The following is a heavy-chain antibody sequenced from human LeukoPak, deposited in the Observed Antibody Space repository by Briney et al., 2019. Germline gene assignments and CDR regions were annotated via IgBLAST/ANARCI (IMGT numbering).Heavy chain of an antibody. D-gene: IGHD5-24*01. CDR3: VRARRDGYNPFAFDI. J-gene: IGHJ3*02. Sequence: GGSLRLSCAASGFTFSSYWMHWVRQAPGKGLVWVSRINSDGSSTSYADSVKGRFTISRDNAKNTLYLQMNSLRAEDTAVYYCVRARRDGYNPFAFDIWGQGTMVTVSS. CDR1: GFTFSSYW. V-gene: IGHV3-74*01. CDR2: INSDGSST.